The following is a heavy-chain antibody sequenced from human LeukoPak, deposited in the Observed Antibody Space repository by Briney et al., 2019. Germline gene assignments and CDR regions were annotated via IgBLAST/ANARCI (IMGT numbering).Heavy chain of an antibody. V-gene: IGHV1-46*01. CDR3: ARDGRRLGELSSLDY. D-gene: IGHD3-16*02. CDR1: GYTFISYY. Sequence: ASVKASCKASGYTFISYYMHWVRQAPGQGLEWMGIINPSGGSTSYAQKFQGRVTMTRDTSTSTVYMELSSLRSEDTAVYYCARDGRRLGELSSLDYWGQGTLVTVSS. J-gene: IGHJ4*02. CDR2: INPSGGST.